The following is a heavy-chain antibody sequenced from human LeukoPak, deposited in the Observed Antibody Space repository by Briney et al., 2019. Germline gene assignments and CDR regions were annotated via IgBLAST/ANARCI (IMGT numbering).Heavy chain of an antibody. V-gene: IGHV4-34*01. CDR1: GGSFSDYY. CDR2: ISHSGTT. J-gene: IGHJ4*02. CDR3: ARGCPGY. Sequence: SETLSLTSAVYGGSFSDYYWTWIRQTPWKGLEWIGQISHSGTTSYNPSLKSRVTMSVDTSKNQFSLKLTSVTAADTAVYYCARGCPGYWGQGTLVTVSS.